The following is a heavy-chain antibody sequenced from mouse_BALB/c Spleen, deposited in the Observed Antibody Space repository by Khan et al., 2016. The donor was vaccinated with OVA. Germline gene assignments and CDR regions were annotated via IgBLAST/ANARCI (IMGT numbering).Heavy chain of an antibody. CDR1: GFTFSSYS. J-gene: IGHJ3*01. D-gene: IGHD4-1*01. V-gene: IGHV5-6*01. CDR2: ISSAGDYT. CDR3: ASHLTGSFAY. Sequence: DVQLVESGGDLVKPGGSLKLSCAASGFTFSSYSMSWVRQTPDKRLEWVTTISSAGDYTYYPDSVQGRFTISRDNAKNTLYLQMSSLKSEDTAMYYCASHLTGSFAYWGQGTLVTVAA.